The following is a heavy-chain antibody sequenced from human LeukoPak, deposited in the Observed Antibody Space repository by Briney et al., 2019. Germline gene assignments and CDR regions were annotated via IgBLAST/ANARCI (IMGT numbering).Heavy chain of an antibody. V-gene: IGHV4-59*12. CDR1: GGSISNYY. CDR3: ARARDDYGDYDYFDY. Sequence: SETLSLTCTVSGGSISNYYWSWIRQPPGKGLEWIGYISYSGSTNYNPSLRSRVTISVDTSKNQFSLKLSSVTAADTAVYYCARARDDYGDYDYFDYWGQGTLVTVSS. J-gene: IGHJ4*02. CDR2: ISYSGST. D-gene: IGHD4-17*01.